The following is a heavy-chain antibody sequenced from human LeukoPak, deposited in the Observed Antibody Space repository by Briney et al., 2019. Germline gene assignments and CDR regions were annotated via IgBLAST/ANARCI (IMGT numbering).Heavy chain of an antibody. J-gene: IGHJ4*02. Sequence: PSETLSLTCTVSGGSISSYYWSWIRQPPGKGLEWIGYIYYSGSTNYNPSLKSRVTISVDTSKNQFSLKLSSVTAADTAVYYCARASYQVAAGLFDYWGQGTLFTVSS. CDR1: GGSISSYY. V-gene: IGHV4-59*01. CDR2: IYYSGST. CDR3: ARASYQVAAGLFDY. D-gene: IGHD6-13*01.